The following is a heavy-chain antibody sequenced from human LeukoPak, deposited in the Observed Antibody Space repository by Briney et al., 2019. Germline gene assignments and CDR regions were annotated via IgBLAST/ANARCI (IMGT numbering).Heavy chain of an antibody. CDR1: GGTFSSYA. D-gene: IGHD2-2*01. CDR2: IIPIFGTA. V-gene: IGHV1-69*13. Sequence: GASVKVSCKASGGTFSSYAISWVRQAPGQGLEWMGGIIPIFGTANYAQKFQGRVTITADESTSTAYMELSSLRSGDTAVYYCARKVLGYCSSTSCYHNAFDIWGQGTMVTVSS. CDR3: ARKVLGYCSSTSCYHNAFDI. J-gene: IGHJ3*02.